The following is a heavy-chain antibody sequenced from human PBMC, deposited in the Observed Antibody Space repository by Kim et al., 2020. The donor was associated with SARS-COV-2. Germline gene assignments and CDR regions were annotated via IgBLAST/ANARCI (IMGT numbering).Heavy chain of an antibody. D-gene: IGHD6-19*01. J-gene: IGHJ6*02. CDR3: ARAIQWLGAGVYYGMDV. Sequence: KGRFTISRDNSKNTLYLQMNSLRAEDTAVYYCARAIQWLGAGVYYGMDVWGQGTTVTVSS. V-gene: IGHV3-30*07.